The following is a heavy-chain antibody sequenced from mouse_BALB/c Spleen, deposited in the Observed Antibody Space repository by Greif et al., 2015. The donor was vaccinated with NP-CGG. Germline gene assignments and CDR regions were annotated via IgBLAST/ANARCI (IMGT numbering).Heavy chain of an antibody. J-gene: IGHJ1*01. CDR1: GLNIKDTY. V-gene: IGHV14-3*02. Sequence: VQLQQPGAELVKPGASVKLSCTASGLNIKDTYMHWVKQRPEQGLEWIGRIDPANGNTKYDPKFQGKATITADTSSNTAYLQLSSLTSEDTAVYYCANWDWYFDVWGAGTTVTVSS. CDR2: IDPANGNT. D-gene: IGHD4-1*01. CDR3: ANWDWYFDV.